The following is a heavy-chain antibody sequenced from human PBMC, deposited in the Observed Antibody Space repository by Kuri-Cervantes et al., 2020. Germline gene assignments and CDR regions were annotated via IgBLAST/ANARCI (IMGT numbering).Heavy chain of an antibody. Sequence: SETLSLTCAAYGGSFSGYYWSWIRQPPGKGLEWIGEINQSGSTNYNPSLKSRVTISVDTSKNQFSLKLSSVTAADTAVYYCAREKHSSGFDYGGQGTLVTVSS. CDR1: GGSFSGYY. J-gene: IGHJ4*02. CDR3: AREKHSSGFDY. CDR2: INQSGST. D-gene: IGHD6-19*01. V-gene: IGHV4-34*01.